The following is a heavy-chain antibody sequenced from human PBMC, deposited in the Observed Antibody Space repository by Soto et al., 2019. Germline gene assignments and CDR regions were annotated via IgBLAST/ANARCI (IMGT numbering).Heavy chain of an antibody. CDR2: MSPNSGNA. J-gene: IGHJ4*02. CDR1: GYTFTTYY. Sequence: ASVKVSCKASGYTFTTYYIHWVRQATGQGLEWMGWMSPNSGNAGYAQKFQGRVTMTRNTSISTAYMELSSLTSEDTALYYCTRRKERSGPHYFDYWGQGSLVTVSS. CDR3: TRRKERSGPHYFDY. D-gene: IGHD6-25*01. V-gene: IGHV1-8*02.